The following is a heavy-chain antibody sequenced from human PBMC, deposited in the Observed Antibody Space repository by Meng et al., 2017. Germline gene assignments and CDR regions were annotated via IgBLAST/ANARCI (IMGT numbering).Heavy chain of an antibody. Sequence: LRLSCTVSGGSISSGSYYWSWIRQPAGKGLEWIGRIYTSGSTNYNPSLKSRVTISVDTSKNQFSLELSSVTAADTAVYYCARAPRYCSGGSCYHDAFDIWGQGTMVTVSS. CDR2: IYTSGST. J-gene: IGHJ3*02. CDR3: ARAPRYCSGGSCYHDAFDI. CDR1: GGSISSGSYY. D-gene: IGHD2-15*01. V-gene: IGHV4-61*02.